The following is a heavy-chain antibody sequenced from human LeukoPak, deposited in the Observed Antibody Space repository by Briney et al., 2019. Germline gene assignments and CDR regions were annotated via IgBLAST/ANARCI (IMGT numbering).Heavy chain of an antibody. D-gene: IGHD3-3*01. CDR1: GFTFSSYE. V-gene: IGHV3-48*03. CDR3: ATAAGADFFDY. CDR2: ISSSGSTI. Sequence: PGGSLRLSCAASGFTFSSYEMNWVRQAPGKGLEWVSYISSSGSTIYYADSVKGRFTISRDNSKNTLYLQMNSLRAEDTAVYYCATAAGADFFDYWGQGTLVTVSS. J-gene: IGHJ4*02.